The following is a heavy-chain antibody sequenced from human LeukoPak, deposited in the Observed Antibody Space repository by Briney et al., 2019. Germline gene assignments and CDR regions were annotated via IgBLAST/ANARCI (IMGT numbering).Heavy chain of an antibody. CDR2: IYSGGST. V-gene: IGHV3-66*02. CDR3: ARDGYCSSTSCYTGLWYFDY. D-gene: IGHD2-2*02. CDR1: GFTVSSNY. J-gene: IGHJ4*02. Sequence: GGSLRLSCAASGFTVSSNYMSWVRQAPGKGLEWVSVIYSGGSTYYVDSVKGRFTISRDNSKNTLYLQMNSLRAEDTAVYYCARDGYCSSTSCYTGLWYFDYWGQGTLVTVSS.